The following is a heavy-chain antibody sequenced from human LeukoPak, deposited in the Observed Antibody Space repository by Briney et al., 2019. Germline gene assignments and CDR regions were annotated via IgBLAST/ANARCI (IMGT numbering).Heavy chain of an antibody. CDR2: IIPIFGTA. J-gene: IGHJ4*02. CDR3: ARDLAPTGYSYDYYFDY. D-gene: IGHD5-18*01. V-gene: IGHV1-69*01. CDR1: GGTFSSYA. Sequence: SVRLSCKASGGTFSSYAISWVRQAPGQGLEWMGGIIPIFGTANYAQKFQGRVTITADESTSTAYMELSSLRSEDTAVYYCARDLAPTGYSYDYYFDYWGEGTLVTVSS.